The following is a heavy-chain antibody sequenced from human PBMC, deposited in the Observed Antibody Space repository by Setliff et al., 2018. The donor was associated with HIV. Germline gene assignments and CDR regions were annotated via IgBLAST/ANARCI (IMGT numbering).Heavy chain of an antibody. CDR2: ISPDGRST. CDR1: GFTFNNYW. J-gene: IGHJ3*02. V-gene: IGHV3-74*01. D-gene: IGHD3-22*01. CDR3: ALVGGITVPPDGFDI. Sequence: GGSLRLSCAASGFTFNNYWMNWVRQVPGKGLVWVARISPDGRSTTHADAVKGRFTISRDNAKNTLYLHMNSLRAEDTSVYHCALVGGITVPPDGFDIWGQGTMVTVTS.